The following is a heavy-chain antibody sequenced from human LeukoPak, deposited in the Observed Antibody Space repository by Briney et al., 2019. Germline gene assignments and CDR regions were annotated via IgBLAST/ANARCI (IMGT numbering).Heavy chain of an antibody. CDR2: IYYSGST. V-gene: IGHV4-59*01. D-gene: IGHD3-22*01. Sequence: PSETLSLTCAVYGGSFSGYYWSWIRQPPGKGLEWIGYIYYSGSTNYNPSLKSRVTISVDTSKNQFSLKLSSVTAADTAVYYCARDLGTYYYDSSAPSWYFDLWGRGTLVTVSS. CDR1: GGSFSGYY. J-gene: IGHJ2*01. CDR3: ARDLGTYYYDSSAPSWYFDL.